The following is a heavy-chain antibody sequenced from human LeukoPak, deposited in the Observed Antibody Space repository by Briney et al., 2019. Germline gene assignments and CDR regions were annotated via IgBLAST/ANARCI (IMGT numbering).Heavy chain of an antibody. CDR2: INHDGST. CDR3: AREGAYSNFVNWFDT. CDR1: GRSFRDYY. J-gene: IGHJ5*02. D-gene: IGHD2/OR15-2a*01. Sequence: SETLSLTCAVYGRSFRDYYWSWIRQPPGKGLEWIGEINHDGSTNYNPSLKSRVTMSIDASKSQFFLTLTPVTAADTAVYYCAREGAYSNFVNWFDTWGQGTLVTVSS. V-gene: IGHV4-34*01.